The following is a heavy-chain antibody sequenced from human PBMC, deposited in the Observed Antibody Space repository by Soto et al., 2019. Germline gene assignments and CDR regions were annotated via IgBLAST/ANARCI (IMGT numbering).Heavy chain of an antibody. D-gene: IGHD3-3*01. CDR1: GYSFTSYW. J-gene: IGHJ6*03. V-gene: IGHV5-51*01. CDR2: IYPGDSDT. Sequence: GESLKISCKGSGYSFTSYWIGWVCQMPGKGLEWMGIIYPGDSDTRYSPSFQGQVTISADKSISTAYLQWSSLKASDTAMYYCARQPGIFGVRQYYMDVWGKGTTVTVSS. CDR3: ARQPGIFGVRQYYMDV.